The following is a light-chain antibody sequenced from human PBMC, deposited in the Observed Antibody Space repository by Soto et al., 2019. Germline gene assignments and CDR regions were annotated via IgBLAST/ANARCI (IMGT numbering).Light chain of an antibody. CDR2: GAS. CDR3: QQYGSPRLT. Sequence: EIVLTQSPGTLSLSPGERATLSCRPSQSVSSRNLTWYQQKPGQAPRLLIYGASSRATGIPDRFSGSGSGIEFNLTMSRLDPEDFAVYSCQQYGSPRLTFGGGTKVEIK. J-gene: IGKJ4*01. CDR1: QSVSSRN. V-gene: IGKV3-20*01.